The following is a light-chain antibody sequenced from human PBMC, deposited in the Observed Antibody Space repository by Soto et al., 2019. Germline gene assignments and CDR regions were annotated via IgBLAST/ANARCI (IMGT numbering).Light chain of an antibody. V-gene: IGKV3-15*01. Sequence: MTQSPSTLSVSPGERATLSCRASQSVGSNLAWYQQRPGQAPRPLIYGASTRAFGIPPRFSGSGSGTEFTLTISSLQSEDFAVYYCQQYNNWPYTFGRGTKLEIK. CDR2: GAS. CDR1: QSVGSN. CDR3: QQYNNWPYT. J-gene: IGKJ2*01.